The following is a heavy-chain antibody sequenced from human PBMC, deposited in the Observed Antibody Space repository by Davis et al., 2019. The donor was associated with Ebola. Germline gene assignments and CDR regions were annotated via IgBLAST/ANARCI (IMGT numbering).Heavy chain of an antibody. J-gene: IGHJ4*02. Sequence: SETLSLTCTVSGGSISSSTFYWGWIRQPPGQGLEWIGNIYESGSTYYNPSLKSRVTISVDTSKNQFSLRLSSLTAADTAVYYCTGTTVTTSPFDFWGQGTLVTVSS. CDR3: TGTTVTTSPFDF. CDR1: GGSISSSTFY. D-gene: IGHD4-17*01. V-gene: IGHV4-39*01. CDR2: IYESGST.